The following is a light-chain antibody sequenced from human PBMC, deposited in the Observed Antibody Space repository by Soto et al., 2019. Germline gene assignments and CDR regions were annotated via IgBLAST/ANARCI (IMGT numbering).Light chain of an antibody. J-gene: IGLJ2*01. Sequence: QSALTQPRSVSGSPGQSVTICCTGTSSDVGAYNYVSWYQQHPGKAPKLMIYDVNKRPSGVPYRFSGSKSGNTASLTISGLQAEDEADYYCCSCTSSHTVVFGGGTKLTVL. CDR2: DVN. V-gene: IGLV2-11*01. CDR1: SSDVGAYNY. CDR3: CSCTSSHTVV.